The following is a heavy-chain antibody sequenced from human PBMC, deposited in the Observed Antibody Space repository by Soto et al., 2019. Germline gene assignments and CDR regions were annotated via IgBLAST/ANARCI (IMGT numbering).Heavy chain of an antibody. CDR2: INSDGSST. J-gene: IGHJ6*02. Sequence: PGGSLRLSCAASGFTFSSYWMHWVRQAPWKGLVWVSRINSDGSSTSYADSVKGRFTISRDNAKNTLYLQMNSLRAEDTALYYCAKGRSYYYYYGVDVWGQGTTVTVSS. V-gene: IGHV3-74*01. CDR3: AKGRSYYYYYGVDV. CDR1: GFTFSSYW.